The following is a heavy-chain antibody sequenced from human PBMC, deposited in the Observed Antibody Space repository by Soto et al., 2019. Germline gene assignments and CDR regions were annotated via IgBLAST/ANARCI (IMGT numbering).Heavy chain of an antibody. CDR1: GFTFSSYA. CDR2: ISGSGDST. V-gene: IGHV3-23*01. CDR3: AIRGSGSYYDY. Sequence: EVQRLESGGGLVQPGGSLRLSCAASGFTFSSYAMRWVRQAPVKGLEWVSAISGSGDSTYYADSVKGRFTISRDNSKNMLYVQLISLSTEDTAVNYCAIRGSGSYYDYWGQGTLVTVSS. J-gene: IGHJ4*02. D-gene: IGHD1-26*01.